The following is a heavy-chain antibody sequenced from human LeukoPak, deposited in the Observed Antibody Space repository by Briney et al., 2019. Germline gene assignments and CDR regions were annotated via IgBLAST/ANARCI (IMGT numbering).Heavy chain of an antibody. Sequence: PSETLSLTCTVSGGPISSGGYYWSWIRQHPGKGLEWIGYIYYSGSTYYNPSLKSRVTISVDTSKNQFSLKLSSVTAADTAVYYCAVGYYGSGTPFDYWGQGTLVAVSS. J-gene: IGHJ4*02. CDR3: AVGYYGSGTPFDY. CDR2: IYYSGST. CDR1: GGPISSGGYY. D-gene: IGHD3-10*01. V-gene: IGHV4-31*03.